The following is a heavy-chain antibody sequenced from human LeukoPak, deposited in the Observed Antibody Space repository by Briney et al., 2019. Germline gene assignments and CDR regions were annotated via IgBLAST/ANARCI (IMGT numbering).Heavy chain of an antibody. J-gene: IGHJ4*02. CDR3: ARDRWYAFDY. Sequence: GGSLRLSCAASGFTFSNYGMHWVRQAPGKGLEWVAVISYDGRKKYYGDSVKGRFTISRDNSKNTLYLQMNSLRAEDTAVYYCARDRWYAFDYWGQGTLVTVSS. CDR1: GFTFSNYG. D-gene: IGHD6-13*01. V-gene: IGHV3-30*03. CDR2: ISYDGRKK.